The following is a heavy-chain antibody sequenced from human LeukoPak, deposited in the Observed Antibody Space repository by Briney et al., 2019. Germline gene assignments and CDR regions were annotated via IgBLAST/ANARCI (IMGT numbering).Heavy chain of an antibody. J-gene: IGHJ3*02. V-gene: IGHV3-30*18. Sequence: GGSLRLSCAASGFTFSSYGMHWVRQAPGKGLEWVAAISYDGSVEFYADSVKGRFTISRDNSKNTLYLPMNRLRAEDTAVYYRAKGVSYCSGGSCHSSGAFDIWGQGTMVTVSS. D-gene: IGHD2-15*01. CDR3: AKGVSYCSGGSCHSSGAFDI. CDR2: ISYDGSVE. CDR1: GFTFSSYG.